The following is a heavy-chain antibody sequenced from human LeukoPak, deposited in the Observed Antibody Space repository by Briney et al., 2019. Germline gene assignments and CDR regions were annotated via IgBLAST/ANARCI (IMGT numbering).Heavy chain of an antibody. D-gene: IGHD1-26*01. V-gene: IGHV4-30-2*01. CDR3: ARGRSGDQGY. CDR1: GGSISSGGYY. CDR2: IYHSGST. Sequence: SQTLSLTCTVSGGSISSGGYYWSWIRQPPGKGLEWIGYIYHSGSTYYNPSLKSRVTISVDRSENQFSLKLSSVTAADTAVYYCARGRSGDQGYWGQGTLVTVSS. J-gene: IGHJ4*02.